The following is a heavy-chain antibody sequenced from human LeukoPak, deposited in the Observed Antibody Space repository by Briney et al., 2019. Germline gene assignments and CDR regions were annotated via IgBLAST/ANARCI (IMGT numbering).Heavy chain of an antibody. V-gene: IGHV1-69*05. D-gene: IGHD4-17*01. CDR2: IIPIFGTA. CDR1: GGTFSSYA. J-gene: IGHJ5*02. Sequence: SVKVSCKASGGTFSSYAISWVRQAPGQGLEWMGGIIPIFGTANYAQKFQGRVTITTDESTSTAYMELCSLRSEDTAVYYCARDGGGGVDYGDYVSDWFDPWGQGTLVTVSS. CDR3: ARDGGGGVDYGDYVSDWFDP.